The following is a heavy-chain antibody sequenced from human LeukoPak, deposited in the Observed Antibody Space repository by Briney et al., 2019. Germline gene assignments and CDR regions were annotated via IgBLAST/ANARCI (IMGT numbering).Heavy chain of an antibody. Sequence: EASVKVSCKASGGTFSNYTISWVRQAPGQGLEWMGRIIPILGIANYAQKFQGRVTITADKSTSTAYMELSSLRSEDTAVYYCARVGPGIVGATNYWGQGTLVTVSS. J-gene: IGHJ4*02. V-gene: IGHV1-69*02. D-gene: IGHD1-26*01. CDR1: GGTFSNYT. CDR3: ARVGPGIVGATNY. CDR2: IIPILGIA.